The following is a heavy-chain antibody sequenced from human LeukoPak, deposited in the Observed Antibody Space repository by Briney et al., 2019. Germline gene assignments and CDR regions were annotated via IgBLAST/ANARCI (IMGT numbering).Heavy chain of an antibody. CDR1: GYTFTGYY. CDR3: ARGPWEQLTVLDY. D-gene: IGHD1-26*01. J-gene: IGHJ4*02. CDR2: INPNSGGT. Sequence: GSVRVSCKASGYTFTGYYMHWVRQAPGQGLEWMGWINPNSGGTNYAQKFQGRVTMTRDTSISTAYMELSRLRSDDTAVYYCARGPWEQLTVLDYWGQGTLVTVSS. V-gene: IGHV1-2*02.